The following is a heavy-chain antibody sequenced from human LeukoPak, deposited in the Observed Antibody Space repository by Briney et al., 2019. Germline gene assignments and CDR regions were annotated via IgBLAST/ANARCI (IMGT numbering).Heavy chain of an antibody. CDR3: ARPRAAAAGTGFVY. CDR2: IHYSGNT. CDR1: GGSISSSDYY. D-gene: IGHD6-13*01. J-gene: IGHJ4*02. Sequence: SETLSLTCTASGGSISSSDYYWGWIRQPPGKGLEWIGCIHYSGNTYYNPSLKSRVTISVDTSRNHFSLRLSSVTAADTAVYYCARPRAAAAGTGFVYWGQGTLVTVSS. V-gene: IGHV4-39*02.